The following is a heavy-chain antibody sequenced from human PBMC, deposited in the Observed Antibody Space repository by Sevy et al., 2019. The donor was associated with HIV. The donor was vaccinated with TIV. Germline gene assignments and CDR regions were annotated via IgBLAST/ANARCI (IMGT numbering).Heavy chain of an antibody. CDR1: GFTFSSYA. Sequence: GGSLRLSCAASGFTFSSYAMSWVRQAPGKGLEWVSAISVSGGSTYYADSVKGRFTISRDNSKNTLYLQMNSLRAEDMAVYYCAKGRGIAAKYYFDYWGQGTLVTVSS. CDR2: ISVSGGST. D-gene: IGHD6-13*01. CDR3: AKGRGIAAKYYFDY. J-gene: IGHJ4*02. V-gene: IGHV3-23*01.